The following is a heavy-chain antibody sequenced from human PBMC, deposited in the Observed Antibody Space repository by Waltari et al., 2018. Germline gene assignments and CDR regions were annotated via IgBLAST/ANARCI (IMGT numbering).Heavy chain of an antibody. V-gene: IGHV3-23*01. D-gene: IGHD1-20*01. CDR1: SFTCQSGA. Sequence: EVQILEYGGVLLQAGGSLSRSRGRSSFTCQSGAINWAPRAPGTGLQWVAAISFSDATFHADSVKGRFTISRDTSKDTVYLQMNSLRADDTAVYYCAKPFYNWDDPLVSWGQGTPVTVSS. CDR3: AKPFYNWDDPLVS. J-gene: IGHJ5*02. CDR2: ISFSDAT.